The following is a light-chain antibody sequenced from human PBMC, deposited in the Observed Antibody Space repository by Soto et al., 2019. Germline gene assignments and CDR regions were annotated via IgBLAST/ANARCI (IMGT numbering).Light chain of an antibody. CDR1: SYNVGKNL. J-gene: IGLJ3*02. CDR2: KNN. Sequence: QSVLTQPPSASGTPGQRVTISCSGGSYNVGKNLVYWYQQRPGTAPKLIIFKNNQWPSGVPDRFSGSNSGSSASLAISGLRSEDEADYFCAAWDDSLSAWVFGGGTQLTVL. V-gene: IGLV1-47*01. CDR3: AAWDDSLSAWV.